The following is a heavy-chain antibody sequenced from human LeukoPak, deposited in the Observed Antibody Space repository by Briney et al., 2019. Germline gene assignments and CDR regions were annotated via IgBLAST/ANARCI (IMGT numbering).Heavy chain of an antibody. Sequence: SQTLSLTCAISGDSVSSSIGAWNWIRQSPSRGLEWLGRTYYRSKWYNDYAASVKSRITINPDTSRHQFSLQLNSVTPEDTAVYYCARGEAYSFDHWGQGTLVTVSS. D-gene: IGHD2-15*01. CDR1: GDSVSSSIGA. CDR3: ARGEAYSFDH. V-gene: IGHV6-1*01. J-gene: IGHJ4*02. CDR2: TYYRSKWYN.